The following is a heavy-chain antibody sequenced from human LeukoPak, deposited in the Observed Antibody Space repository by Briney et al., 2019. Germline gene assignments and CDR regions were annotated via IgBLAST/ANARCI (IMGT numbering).Heavy chain of an antibody. CDR3: ARQNGGNSFWYFDL. D-gene: IGHD4-23*01. V-gene: IGHV4-4*07. J-gene: IGHJ2*01. CDR2: IYTSGST. Sequence: SETLSLTCTVSGGSISNYYWSWIRQPAGEGLEWIGRIYTSGSTNYNPSLESRVTMSVDTSKTQFSLNLSSVTAADTAVYHCARQNGGNSFWYFDLWGRGTLVTVSS. CDR1: GGSISNYY.